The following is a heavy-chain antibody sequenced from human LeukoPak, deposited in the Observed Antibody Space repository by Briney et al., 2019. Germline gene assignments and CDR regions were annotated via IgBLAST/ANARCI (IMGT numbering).Heavy chain of an antibody. J-gene: IGHJ6*03. Sequence: SETLSLTCTVSGGSITSHYWSWIRQPPGKGVEWIGYIYYSGSTNYNPSLKSRVTISVDTSKNQFSLKLSSVTAADTAVYYCARSSEGRYYYDSSGFSYYYYYMDVWGKGTTVTISS. D-gene: IGHD3-22*01. CDR3: ARSSEGRYYYDSSGFSYYYYYMDV. V-gene: IGHV4-59*11. CDR1: GGSITSHY. CDR2: IYYSGST.